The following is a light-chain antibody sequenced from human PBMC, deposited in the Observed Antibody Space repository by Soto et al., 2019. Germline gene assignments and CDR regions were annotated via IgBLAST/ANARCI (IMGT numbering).Light chain of an antibody. V-gene: IGKV3-11*01. CDR2: DAS. CDR1: QSVSSY. CDR3: QQRINWPPLT. J-gene: IGKJ4*01. Sequence: EIVLTQSPATLYLSPGERATLSCRASQSVSSYLAWYQQKPGQANRLLIYDASNRATGIPARFSGSGSGTDFTLTIISLEPDDFAVYYCQQRINWPPLTFGGGPKVEIK.